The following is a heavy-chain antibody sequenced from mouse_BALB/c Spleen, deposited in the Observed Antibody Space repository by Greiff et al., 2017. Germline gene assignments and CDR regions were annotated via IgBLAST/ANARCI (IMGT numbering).Heavy chain of an antibody. J-gene: IGHJ2*01. Sequence: EVRLVESGGGLVQPGGSRKLSCAASGFTFSSFGMHWVRQAPEKGLEWVAYISSGSSTIYYADTVKGRFTISRDNPKNTLFLQMTSLRSEDTAMYYCARGDDYDEGVYFDYWGQGTTLTVSS. CDR2: ISSGSSTI. D-gene: IGHD2-4*01. V-gene: IGHV5-17*02. CDR1: GFTFSSFG. CDR3: ARGDDYDEGVYFDY.